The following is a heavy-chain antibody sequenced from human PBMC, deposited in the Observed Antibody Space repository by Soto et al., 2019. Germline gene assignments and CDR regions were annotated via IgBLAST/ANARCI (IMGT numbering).Heavy chain of an antibody. CDR2: ISYDGSNK. Sequence: PGGSLRLSCAASGFTFSSYAMHWVRQAPGKGLEWVAVISYDGSNKYYADSVKGRFTISRDNSKNTLYLQMNSLRAEDTAVYYCARGASVTRWRGLGHYFDYWGQGTLVTVSS. CDR3: ARGASVTRWRGLGHYFDY. J-gene: IGHJ4*02. D-gene: IGHD3-9*01. V-gene: IGHV3-30-3*01. CDR1: GFTFSSYA.